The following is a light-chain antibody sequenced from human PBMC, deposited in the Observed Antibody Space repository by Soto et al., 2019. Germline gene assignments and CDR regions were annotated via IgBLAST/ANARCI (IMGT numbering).Light chain of an antibody. J-gene: IGKJ5*01. CDR1: QSVRGN. Sequence: EIVMTQSPATLSVSPGERATLSCRASQSVRGNLAWYQQKPGQAPRLLIYGASTRATGIPARFSGSGSGTDFTLTISSLLSEDFAVYYCQQYNNWPPTFGQGTRLEIK. CDR3: QQYNNWPPT. V-gene: IGKV3-15*01. CDR2: GAS.